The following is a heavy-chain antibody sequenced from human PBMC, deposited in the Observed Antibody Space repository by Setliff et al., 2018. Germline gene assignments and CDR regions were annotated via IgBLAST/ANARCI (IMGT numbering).Heavy chain of an antibody. CDR3: ARAGVAAADRKGLLEY. V-gene: IGHV1-46*01. D-gene: IGHD6-13*01. J-gene: IGHJ4*02. CDR2: INPGGGSA. Sequence: GASVKVSCKATGYTLSRHYMHWARQAPGHGLEWMGIINPGGGSASIVQKFQGRVTMTSDTSTSTVYMEVTGLTSEDTAVYYCARAGVAAADRKGLLEYWGQGTLVTVSS. CDR1: GYTLSRHY.